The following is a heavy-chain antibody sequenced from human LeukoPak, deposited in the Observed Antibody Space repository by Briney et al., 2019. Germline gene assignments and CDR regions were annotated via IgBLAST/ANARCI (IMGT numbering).Heavy chain of an antibody. J-gene: IGHJ4*02. Sequence: MSSETLSLTCTVSGGSISSYYWSWIRQPAGKGLEWIGRIYTSGSSNYNPSLKSRVTMSVDTSKNQFSLKLSSVTAAGTAVYYCARDDYDSSGYHLYFDYWGQGTLVTVSS. D-gene: IGHD3-22*01. CDR3: ARDDYDSSGYHLYFDY. CDR2: IYTSGSS. V-gene: IGHV4-4*07. CDR1: GGSISSYY.